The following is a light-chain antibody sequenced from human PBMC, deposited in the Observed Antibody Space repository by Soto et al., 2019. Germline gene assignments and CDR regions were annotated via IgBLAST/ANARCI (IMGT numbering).Light chain of an antibody. J-gene: IGLJ3*02. Sequence: QSVLTQPPSASGTPGQRVTISCSGSSSNIGKNAVNWYQQLPGTAPKLLIYTNDQRPSGVPDRFSGSKSGTSASLAISGLQSEDEADYYCAAWDDSLNGPVFGGATKLTVL. CDR3: AAWDDSLNGPV. CDR1: SSNIGKNA. V-gene: IGLV1-44*01. CDR2: TND.